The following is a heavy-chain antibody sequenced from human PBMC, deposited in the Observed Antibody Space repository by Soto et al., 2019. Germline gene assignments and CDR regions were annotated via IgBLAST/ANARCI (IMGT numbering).Heavy chain of an antibody. CDR1: GFTFSSCA. Sequence: EVQLLESGGGLVQPGGSLRLSCAASGFTFSSCAMSWVRQAPGKGLEWVSAISGSGGSTYYADSVKGRFTISRDNSKNTLYLQMKRLSAGDTAVYYCATDIVVVPAALAVYFDYWGQGTLVTVSS. CDR3: ATDIVVVPAALAVYFDY. CDR2: ISGSGGST. D-gene: IGHD2-2*01. V-gene: IGHV3-23*01. J-gene: IGHJ4*02.